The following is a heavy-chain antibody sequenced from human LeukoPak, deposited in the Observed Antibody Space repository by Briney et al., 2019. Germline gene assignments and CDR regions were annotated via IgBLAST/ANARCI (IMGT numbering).Heavy chain of an antibody. D-gene: IGHD1-26*01. V-gene: IGHV4-34*01. Sequence: SETLSLTCAVYGGSFSGYYWSWIRQPPGKGLELIGEINHSGSTNYNPSLKSRVTISVDTSKNQFSLKLSSVTAADTAVYYCARGGRGCLDYWGQGTLVTVSS. CDR1: GGSFSGYY. CDR3: ARGGRGCLDY. CDR2: INHSGST. J-gene: IGHJ4*02.